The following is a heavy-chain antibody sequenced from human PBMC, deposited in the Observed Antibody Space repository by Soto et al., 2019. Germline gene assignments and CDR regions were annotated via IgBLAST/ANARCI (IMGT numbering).Heavy chain of an antibody. CDR2: INHSGST. D-gene: IGHD6-25*01. V-gene: IGHV4-34*01. J-gene: IGHJ5*02. CDR3: ARKKGGAALKDPPKNWFDP. Sequence: NPSETLSLTCAVYGGSFSGYYWSWIRQPPGKGLEWIGEINHSGSTNYNPSLKSRVTISVDTSKNQFSLKLSSVTAADTAVYYCARKKGGAALKDPPKNWFDPWGQGTLVTVSS. CDR1: GGSFSGYY.